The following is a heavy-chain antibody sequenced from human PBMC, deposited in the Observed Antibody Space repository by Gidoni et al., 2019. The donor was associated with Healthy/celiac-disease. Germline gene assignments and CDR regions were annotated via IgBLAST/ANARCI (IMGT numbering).Heavy chain of an antibody. Sequence: QVQLVESGGGLVKPGGSLRLSGAASGFTFSDYYISWIRQAPGKGLELVSYISSSGSTTYYADAGKGRFTIARDNANNSLYLQMNSLRAEDTAVYYCARETLYYVGALDIWGQGTMVTVSS. V-gene: IGHV3-11*01. J-gene: IGHJ3*02. CDR3: ARETLYYVGALDI. CDR1: GFTFSDYY. D-gene: IGHD3-10*02. CDR2: ISSSGSTT.